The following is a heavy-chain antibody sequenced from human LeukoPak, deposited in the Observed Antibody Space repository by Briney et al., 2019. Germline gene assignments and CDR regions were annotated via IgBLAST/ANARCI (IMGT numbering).Heavy chain of an antibody. CDR1: GGTFSSYA. J-gene: IGHJ3*02. CDR3: ARFPFQEMAAFGI. D-gene: IGHD5-24*01. CDR2: IIPIFGTA. Sequence: SVKVSCKASGGTFSSYAISWVRQAPGQGLEWMGGIIPIFGTANYAQKFQGRVTITADESTSTAYMELSSLRSEDTAVYYCARFPFQEMAAFGIWGQGTMVTVSS. V-gene: IGHV1-69*01.